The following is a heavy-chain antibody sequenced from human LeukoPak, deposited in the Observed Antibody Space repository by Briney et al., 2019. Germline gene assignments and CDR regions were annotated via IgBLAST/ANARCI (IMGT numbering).Heavy chain of an antibody. CDR3: ARHGSGSGPFYDY. Sequence: PSETLSLTCTVSGGSISSGDYYWSWIRQPPGKGLEWIGYIYYSGSTYYNPSLKSRVTISVDTSKNQFSLKLSSVTAADTAVYYCARHGSGSGPFYDYWGQGTLVTVSS. V-gene: IGHV4-30-4*08. D-gene: IGHD3-10*01. J-gene: IGHJ4*02. CDR2: IYYSGST. CDR1: GGSISSGDYY.